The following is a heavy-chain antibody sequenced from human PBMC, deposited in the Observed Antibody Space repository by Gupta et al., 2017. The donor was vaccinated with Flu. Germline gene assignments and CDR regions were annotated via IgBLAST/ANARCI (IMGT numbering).Heavy chain of an antibody. CDR2: IRNKANFYTT. D-gene: IGHD4-17*01. Sequence: FSGHYMDWVRQHAGKWLAWVGRIRNKANFYTTDYAASVKDIFIITRDDSKNSQMLQMNSLNTDVSARYYCLTVQLGVYNVKVFDLWGQGTLVTVSS. CDR3: LTVQLGVYNVKVFDL. V-gene: IGHV3-72*01. J-gene: IGHJ5*02. CDR1: FSGHY.